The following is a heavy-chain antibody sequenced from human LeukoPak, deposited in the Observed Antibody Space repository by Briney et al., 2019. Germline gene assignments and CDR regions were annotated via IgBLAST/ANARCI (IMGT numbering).Heavy chain of an antibody. D-gene: IGHD6-13*01. CDR2: IKEDGSER. Sequence: PGGSLRLSCAASGFTFSSYWMSWVRQAPGKGPEWVANIKEDGSERYYVDSVKGRFTISRDNAKNSLYLQMNSLRAEDTALYYCAKDSRDRSSWYDYWGQGTLVTVSS. J-gene: IGHJ4*02. V-gene: IGHV3-7*03. CDR1: GFTFSSYW. CDR3: AKDSRDRSSWYDY.